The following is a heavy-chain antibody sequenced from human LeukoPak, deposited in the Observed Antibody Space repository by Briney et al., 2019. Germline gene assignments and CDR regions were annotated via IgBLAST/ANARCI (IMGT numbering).Heavy chain of an antibody. CDR2: INPNSGDT. V-gene: IGHV1-18*04. CDR1: GYIFTAYY. J-gene: IGHJ4*02. D-gene: IGHD3-22*01. Sequence: ASVKVSCKASGYIFTAYYLLWVRQAPGQGLEWMGWINPNSGDTETAQKLQGRVTMTTDTSTSTAYMELRSLRSDDTAVYYCAREKTAYYYDSSGYYSPFDCWGQGTLVTVSS. CDR3: AREKTAYYYDSSGYYSPFDC.